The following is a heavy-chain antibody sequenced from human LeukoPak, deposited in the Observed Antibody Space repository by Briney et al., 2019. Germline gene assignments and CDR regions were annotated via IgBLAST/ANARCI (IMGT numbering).Heavy chain of an antibody. CDR1: GFTFSDYY. D-gene: IGHD5-12*01. Sequence: GGSLRLSCAASGFTFSDYYMNWIRQAPGKGLEWVSYIGSSGSTEYYADSVKGRFTISRDNAKNSLYLQMNSLRAEDTAVYYCARTNRYSGYVSYDHWGQGTLVTVSS. J-gene: IGHJ4*02. CDR2: IGSSGSTE. CDR3: ARTNRYSGYVSYDH. V-gene: IGHV3-11*04.